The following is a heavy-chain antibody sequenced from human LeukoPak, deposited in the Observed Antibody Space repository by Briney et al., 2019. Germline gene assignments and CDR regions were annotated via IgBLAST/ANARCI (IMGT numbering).Heavy chain of an antibody. Sequence: SVTLSFKSSGYTFTDNYMHWSWQAPAPGHELKGSINPIGRGTNYAQSFQGRVTMTRDTSIGTAYMELSILISDDTAIYYYARENYSGWYRKAAFDYWGQGTLVTVTS. CDR2: INPIGRGT. D-gene: IGHD6-19*01. J-gene: IGHJ4*02. CDR3: ARENYSGWYRKAAFDY. V-gene: IGHV1-2*02. CDR1: GYTFTDNY.